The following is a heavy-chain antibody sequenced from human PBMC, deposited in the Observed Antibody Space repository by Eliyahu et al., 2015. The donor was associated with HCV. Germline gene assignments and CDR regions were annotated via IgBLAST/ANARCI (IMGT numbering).Heavy chain of an antibody. CDR3: AKARGYSGYDSPDDFDY. CDR1: GFTFDGYA. CDR2: ISWNSGSQ. J-gene: IGHJ4*02. V-gene: IGHV3-9*01. Sequence: EVQLVESGGGLVQPGRSLRLSCAASGFTFDGYAMHWVRQVPGKGLEWVSGISWNSGSQGYADSVKGRFTISRDNAKNSLYLQMNSLRTEDTALYYCAKARGYSGYDSPDDFDYWGQGTLVTVSS. D-gene: IGHD5-12*01.